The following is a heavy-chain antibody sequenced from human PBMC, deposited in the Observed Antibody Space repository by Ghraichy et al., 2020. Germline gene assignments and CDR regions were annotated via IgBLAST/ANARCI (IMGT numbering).Heavy chain of an antibody. J-gene: IGHJ3*02. D-gene: IGHD3-22*01. CDR1: GGSISSSSYY. CDR3: ARHRMFPYDSSGLDAFDI. Sequence: ETLSLTCTVSGGSISSSSYYWGWIRQPPGKGLEWIGSIYYSGSTYYNPSLKSRVTISVDTSKNQFSLKLSSVTAADTAVYYCARHRMFPYDSSGLDAFDIWGQGTMVTVSS. V-gene: IGHV4-39*01. CDR2: IYYSGST.